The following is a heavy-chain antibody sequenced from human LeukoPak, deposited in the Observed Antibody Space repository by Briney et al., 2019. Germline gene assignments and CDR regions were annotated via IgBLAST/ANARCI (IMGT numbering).Heavy chain of an antibody. CDR1: GGSISSSYSY. CDR2: IYYSGST. CDR3: ARAHSIASYYYGVDV. V-gene: IGHV4-39*06. Sequence: SETLSLTCTVSGGSISSSYSYWGWIRQPPGKGLEWIGNIYYSGSTYYSPSLTSRVTVSVDTSENQFTLKLSSVTAADTAVYYCARAHSIASYYYGVDVWGQGTTVTVSS. D-gene: IGHD2/OR15-2a*01. J-gene: IGHJ6*02.